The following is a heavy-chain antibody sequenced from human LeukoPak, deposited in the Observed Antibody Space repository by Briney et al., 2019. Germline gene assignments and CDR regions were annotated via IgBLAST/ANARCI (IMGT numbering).Heavy chain of an antibody. V-gene: IGHV1-69*05. Sequence: SVKVSCKASGGSLTNYAFNWVRQAPGQGLEWMGGIIPRLGTTTYAQKFQGRVTITTDDSTNTAYMEMSTMRSEDTAVYFCANSSTTLNVFGPWGQGTLVTVSS. CDR2: IIPRLGTT. D-gene: IGHD2-2*01. CDR3: ANSSTTLNVFGP. CDR1: GGSLTNYA. J-gene: IGHJ5*02.